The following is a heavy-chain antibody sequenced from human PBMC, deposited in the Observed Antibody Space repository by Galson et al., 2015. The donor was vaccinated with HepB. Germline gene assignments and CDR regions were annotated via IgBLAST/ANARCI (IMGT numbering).Heavy chain of an antibody. CDR3: ARVAPGITLNPEFDY. V-gene: IGHV3-30*03. CDR1: GFTFSSYG. D-gene: IGHD3-16*01. J-gene: IGHJ4*02. CDR2: ISYDGSNK. Sequence: SLRLSCAASGFTFSSYGMHWVRQAPGKGLEWVAVISYDGSNKFYADSVKGRFTISRDNSKNTLYLQMNSLRAEDAAVYYCARVAPGITLNPEFDYRGQGTLVTVSS.